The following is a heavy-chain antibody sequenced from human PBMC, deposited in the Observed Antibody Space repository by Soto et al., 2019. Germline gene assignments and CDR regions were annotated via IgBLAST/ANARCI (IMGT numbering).Heavy chain of an antibody. CDR3: ARVTLKAGNWFDP. V-gene: IGHV1-2*02. J-gene: IGHJ5*02. CDR1: GYTFTDYF. CDR2: INPKSRGT. Sequence: GASVKVSCKASGYTFTDYFIHWVRQAPGQGFEWMGWINPKSRGTTYAQKFQGRVTMTRDTSNSTAYMELRGLRSDDTAIYYCARVTLKAGNWFDPWGQGPLVTVSS.